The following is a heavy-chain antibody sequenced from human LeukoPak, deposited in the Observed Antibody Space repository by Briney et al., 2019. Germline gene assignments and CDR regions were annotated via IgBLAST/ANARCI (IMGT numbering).Heavy chain of an antibody. CDR3: AKDPRDGYNGNYFDT. D-gene: IGHD5-24*01. J-gene: IGHJ4*02. CDR2: ISYDGSNK. CDR1: GFTFSSYG. Sequence: GGSLRLSCAASGFTFSSYGMHWVRQAPGKGLEWVAVISYDGSNKYYADSVKGRFTISRDNSKNTLYLQMNSLRAEDTAVYYCAKDPRDGYNGNYFDTGAREPWSPSPQ. V-gene: IGHV3-30*18.